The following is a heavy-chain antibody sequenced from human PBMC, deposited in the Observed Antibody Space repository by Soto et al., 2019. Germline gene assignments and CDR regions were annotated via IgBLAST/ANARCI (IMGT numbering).Heavy chain of an antibody. CDR1: GYTFTSYG. CDR2: ISAYNGNT. CDR3: AREGYRISTSCYLNYYYYGMDV. J-gene: IGHJ6*02. Sequence: QVQLVQSGAEVKKPGASVKVSCKASGYTFTSYGISWVRQAPGQGLEWMGWISAYNGNTNYAQKLQGRVTMTTDTSMSTAYMELRSLRSDDTAVYYCAREGYRISTSCYLNYYYYGMDVWGQGTTVTVSS. V-gene: IGHV1-18*01. D-gene: IGHD2-2*01.